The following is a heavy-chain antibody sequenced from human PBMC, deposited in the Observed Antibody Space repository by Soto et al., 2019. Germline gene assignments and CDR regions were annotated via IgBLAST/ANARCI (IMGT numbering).Heavy chain of an antibody. Sequence: QVHLVESGGGVVQPGKSLRLSCAASGFIFSNYGMHWVRQAPGKGLEWVALISFDGKNRNYADSVKGRFTIYRDNPKNTLYLEMNSLRPEDTAFYYCAKRGGVVGGSEHPFFEYWGQGTLVTVSS. CDR1: GFIFSNYG. J-gene: IGHJ4*02. CDR3: AKRGGVVGGSEHPFFEY. CDR2: ISFDGKNR. D-gene: IGHD2-15*01. V-gene: IGHV3-30*18.